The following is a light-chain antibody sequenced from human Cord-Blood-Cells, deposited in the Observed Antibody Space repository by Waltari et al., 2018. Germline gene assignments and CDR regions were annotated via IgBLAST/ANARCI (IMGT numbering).Light chain of an antibody. CDR1: QSISSY. CDR2: AAS. V-gene: IGKV1-39*01. J-gene: IGKJ2*01. Sequence: DIQMTQSPSSLSASVGDRVTITCRASQSISSYLNWYQQKPGKAPKLLIYAASSLQSGVSSRFSGSGSGTDFTLTISRLQPEDFATYYCQQGYSTPYTFGQGTKLEIE. CDR3: QQGYSTPYT.